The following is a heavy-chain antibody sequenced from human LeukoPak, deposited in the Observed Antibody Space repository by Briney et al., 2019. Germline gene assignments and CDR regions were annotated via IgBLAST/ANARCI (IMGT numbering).Heavy chain of an antibody. CDR3: AGYYDILTGYYYFDY. CDR1: GFTFSSYA. J-gene: IGHJ4*02. V-gene: IGHV3-23*01. Sequence: PGGSLRHSCAASGFTFSSYAMSWVRQAPGKGLEWVSAISGSGGSTYYADSVKGRFTISRDNSKNTLYLQMNSLRAEDTAVYYCAGYYDILTGYYYFDYWGQGTLVTVSS. D-gene: IGHD3-9*01. CDR2: ISGSGGST.